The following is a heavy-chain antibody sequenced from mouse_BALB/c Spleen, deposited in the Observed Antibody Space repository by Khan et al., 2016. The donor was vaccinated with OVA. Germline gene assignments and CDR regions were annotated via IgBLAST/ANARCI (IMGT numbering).Heavy chain of an antibody. CDR3: TRGLFDV. V-gene: IGHV1-19*01. CDR2: INPDNGDT. J-gene: IGHJ1*01. Sequence: VRLQQSVPELVKPGASVKMSFKASGYTFTDYYMKWVKQSQGNSLEWIGDINPDNGDTFSNQKFKGKATLTVDKSSSTAYMQLNSLTSEDSALYFCTRGLFDVWGAGTTVTVSS. CDR1: GYTFTDYY.